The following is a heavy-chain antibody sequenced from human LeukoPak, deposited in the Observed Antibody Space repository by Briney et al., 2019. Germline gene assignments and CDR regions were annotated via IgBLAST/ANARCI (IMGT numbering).Heavy chain of an antibody. CDR3: ARDSRLGPRAGDFDI. CDR2: ISGGAGST. V-gene: IGHV3-23*01. Sequence: GGSLRLSCAASGFTFSSYAMNWVRQAPGKGLEWVSAISGGAGSTYYADSVKGRFTISRDNSKNTLYLQMNSLRAEDTAVYYCARDSRLGPRAGDFDIWGRGSMVTVSS. J-gene: IGHJ3*02. CDR1: GFTFSSYA. D-gene: IGHD1-26*01.